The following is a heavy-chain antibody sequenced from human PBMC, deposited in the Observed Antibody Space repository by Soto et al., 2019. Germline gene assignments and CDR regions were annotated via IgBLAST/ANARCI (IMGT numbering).Heavy chain of an antibody. CDR2: ISGSGGST. D-gene: IGHD5-12*01. CDR1: GFTFSSYG. J-gene: IGHJ4*02. Sequence: GGSLRLSCEASGFTFSSYGMSWVRQAPGKGLEWVSAISGSGGSTYYADSVKGRFTISRDNSKDTLYLQMNSLRAEDTAVYYCAKGEMATISQFDYWGQGTLVTVSS. V-gene: IGHV3-23*01. CDR3: AKGEMATISQFDY.